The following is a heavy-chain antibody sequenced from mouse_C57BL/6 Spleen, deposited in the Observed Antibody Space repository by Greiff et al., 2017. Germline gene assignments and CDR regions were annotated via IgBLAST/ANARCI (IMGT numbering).Heavy chain of an antibody. J-gene: IGHJ2*01. CDR1: GYAFTNYL. D-gene: IGHD4-1*01. Sequence: VQLQESGAELVRPGTSVKVSCKASGYAFTNYLIAWVKQRPGQGLEWIGVINPGSGGTNYNEKFKGKATLTADKSSSTAYMQLSSLTSEDSAVYFCAKGGLGRVYFDYWGQGTTLTVSS. CDR2: INPGSGGT. CDR3: AKGGLGRVYFDY. V-gene: IGHV1-54*01.